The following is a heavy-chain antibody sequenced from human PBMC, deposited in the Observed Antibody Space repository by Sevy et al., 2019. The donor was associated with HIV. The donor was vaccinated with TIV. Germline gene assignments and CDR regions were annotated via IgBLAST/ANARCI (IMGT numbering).Heavy chain of an antibody. J-gene: IGHJ6*02. CDR2: IGVTGGGT. V-gene: IGHV3-23*01. CDR1: GFSFGNYA. CDR3: ARALEYSSSYYYYYYGMDV. D-gene: IGHD6-6*01. Sequence: GESLKISCAASGFSFGNYAMTWVRQAPGRGLEWVSSIGVTGGGTYYADSVKGRFTISRDNSKNTLYLQMNSLRAEDTAVYYCARALEYSSSYYYYYYGMDVWGQGTTVTVSS.